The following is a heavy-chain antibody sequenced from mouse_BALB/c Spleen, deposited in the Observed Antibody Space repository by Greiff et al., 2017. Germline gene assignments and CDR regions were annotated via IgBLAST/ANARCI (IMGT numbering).Heavy chain of an antibody. CDR2: ISSGGSYT. CDR3: ARGDGGAFDY. CDR1: GFTFSSYG. D-gene: IGHD3-3*01. V-gene: IGHV5-6*01. J-gene: IGHJ2*01. Sequence: EVQLVESGGDLVKPGGSLKLSCAASGFTFSSYGMSWVRQTPDKRLEWVATISSGGSYTYYPDSVKGRFTISRDNAKNTLYLQMSSLKSEDTAMYYCARGDGGAFDYWGQGTTLTVSS.